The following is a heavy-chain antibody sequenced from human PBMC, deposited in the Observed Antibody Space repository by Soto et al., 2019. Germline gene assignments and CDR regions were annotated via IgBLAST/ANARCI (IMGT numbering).Heavy chain of an antibody. J-gene: IGHJ4*02. V-gene: IGHV3-30-3*01. CDR2: ISFDGNNN. CDR3: GRCTGTSCHLGADF. Sequence: QVQLVESGGGVVQPGRSLGLSCAASGFTFRNYALHWVRQAPGRGLEWVALISFDGNNNYYANSVKGRISISRDNSKNTLYLQMNSLRAEDTAVYYCGRCTGTSCHLGADFWGQGTLVIVSS. CDR1: GFTFRNYA. D-gene: IGHD2-2*01.